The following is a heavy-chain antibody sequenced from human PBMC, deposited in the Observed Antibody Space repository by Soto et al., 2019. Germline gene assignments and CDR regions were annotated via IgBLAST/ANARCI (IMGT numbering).Heavy chain of an antibody. CDR3: ARVDPIWFGGSNLFDP. Sequence: ASVKVSCKASGYTFTSYGISWVRQAPGQGLEWMGWISAYNGNTNYAQKLQGRVTMTTDTSTSTAYMELRSLRSDDTAVYYCARVDPIWFGGSNLFDPWGQGTLVTVSS. CDR1: GYTFTSYG. J-gene: IGHJ5*02. V-gene: IGHV1-18*01. D-gene: IGHD3-10*01. CDR2: ISAYNGNT.